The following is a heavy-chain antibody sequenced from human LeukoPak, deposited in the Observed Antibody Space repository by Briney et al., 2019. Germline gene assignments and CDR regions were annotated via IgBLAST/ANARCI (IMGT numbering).Heavy chain of an antibody. D-gene: IGHD2-2*01. CDR1: GFTFGDYA. J-gene: IGHJ6*02. CDR3: TRAVEARGGYYYYYGMDV. Sequence: PGGSLRLSCTASGFTFGDYAMSWVRQAPGKGLEWVGFIRSKAYGGTTEYAASVKGRFTISRDDSKSIAYLQMNSLKTEDTAVYYCTRAVEARGGYYYYYGMDVWGQGTTVTVSS. CDR2: IRSKAYGGTT. V-gene: IGHV3-49*04.